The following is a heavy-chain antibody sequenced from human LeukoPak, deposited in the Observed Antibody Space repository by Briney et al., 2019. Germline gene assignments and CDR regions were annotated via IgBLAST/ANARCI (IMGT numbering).Heavy chain of an antibody. CDR3: ARRAFFYDSSGQYYFDY. V-gene: IGHV4-34*01. Sequence: SETLSLTCAVYGGSFSGYYWSWIRQPPGKGLEWIGDINHSGSTNYNPSLKSRVTITVDTSKNQFSLKLSSVTAADTAVYYCARRAFFYDSSGQYYFDYWGQGTLVTVSS. J-gene: IGHJ4*02. CDR1: GGSFSGYY. D-gene: IGHD3-22*01. CDR2: INHSGST.